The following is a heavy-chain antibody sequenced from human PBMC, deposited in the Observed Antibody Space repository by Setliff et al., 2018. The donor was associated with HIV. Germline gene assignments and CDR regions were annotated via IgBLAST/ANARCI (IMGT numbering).Heavy chain of an antibody. CDR2: ISHSGTT. Sequence: TLSLTCRVSGGSFIGYHWSWVRQSPTKGLQWIGEISHSGTTKYNPSLKSLFAMSADTSKSEFSLKMTSVTAADTAVYYCARVGRDRLVASGLYFDLWGRGTLVTVSS. CDR3: ARVGRDRLVASGLYFDL. J-gene: IGHJ2*01. CDR1: GGSFIGYH. D-gene: IGHD6-19*01. V-gene: IGHV4-34*01.